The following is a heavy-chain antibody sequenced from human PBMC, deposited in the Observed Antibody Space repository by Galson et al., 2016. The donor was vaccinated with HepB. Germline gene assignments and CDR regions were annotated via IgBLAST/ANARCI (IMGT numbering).Heavy chain of an antibody. J-gene: IGHJ4*02. V-gene: IGHV3-23*01. Sequence: LRLSCAASGFTFGNYVMSWVRQAPGKGLEWVSSITNIGGNTYYADSVKGRFTISRDNSKNTLYLQMSSLRAEDTALYYCAKVDCGGDCKRFDYWGQGTLVTVSS. CDR3: AKVDCGGDCKRFDY. CDR1: GFTFGNYV. CDR2: ITNIGGNT. D-gene: IGHD2-21*02.